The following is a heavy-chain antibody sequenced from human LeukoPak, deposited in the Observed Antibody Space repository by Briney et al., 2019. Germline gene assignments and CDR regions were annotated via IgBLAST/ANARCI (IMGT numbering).Heavy chain of an antibody. Sequence: PGGSLRLSCAASAFTFRVYAFSWVRPAPGKGLEWGSGISGSGVSTYYADFVRGRFTISRDDSKNTLYLQMNSLRAEDTALYYCARGMVVGGSGAFDYWGQGTLVTVSS. D-gene: IGHD2-15*01. CDR1: AFTFRVYA. CDR3: ARGMVVGGSGAFDY. J-gene: IGHJ4*02. V-gene: IGHV3-23*01. CDR2: ISGSGVST.